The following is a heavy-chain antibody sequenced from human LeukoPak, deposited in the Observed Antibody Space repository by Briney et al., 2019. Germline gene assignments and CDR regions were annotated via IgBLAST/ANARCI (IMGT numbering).Heavy chain of an antibody. CDR3: ARGKPSYGSGTYYRPLEPNYMDV. CDR2: INHSGIT. V-gene: IGHV4-34*01. CDR1: GGSITPYY. J-gene: IGHJ6*03. D-gene: IGHD3-10*01. Sequence: SETLSLTCSVSGGSITPYYWSWIRQPPAKRLEWIGEINHSGITNYNPSLKSRLAISVDTSKNQFSLKLSSVTAADTAVYYCARGKPSYGSGTYYRPLEPNYMDVWGKGTTVTVSS.